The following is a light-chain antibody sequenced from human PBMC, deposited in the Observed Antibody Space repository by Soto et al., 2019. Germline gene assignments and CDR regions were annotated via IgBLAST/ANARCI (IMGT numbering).Light chain of an antibody. V-gene: IGKV3-15*01. J-gene: IGKJ1*01. CDR3: QQYNNWWT. CDR2: GAS. Sequence: EIVMTQSPATLXXXPXXXXTXXCRAXQSVNSNLAWYQQKPGQAPRLLISGASTRATGIPARFSGSGSETEFTLTISSLQSEDFAFYYCQQYNNWWTFGQGTKVEMK. CDR1: QSVNSN.